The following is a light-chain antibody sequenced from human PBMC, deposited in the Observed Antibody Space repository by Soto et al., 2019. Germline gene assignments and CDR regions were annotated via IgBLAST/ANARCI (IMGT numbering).Light chain of an antibody. CDR1: LNVNSY. J-gene: IGKJ5*01. CDR2: DAS. Sequence: VLTQSPATLSLSPGERATLSCTASLNVNSYLAWYQQKPGDAPRILIYDASNRVAGIPARFSGSGSGTDFFITISSLVHEDFVIDYCQQRQYWPPITFGQGTRLEI. CDR3: QQRQYWPPIT. V-gene: IGKV3-11*01.